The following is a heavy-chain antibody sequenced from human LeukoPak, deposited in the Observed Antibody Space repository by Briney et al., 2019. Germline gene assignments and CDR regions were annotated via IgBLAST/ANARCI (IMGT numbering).Heavy chain of an antibody. CDR2: IHYSGST. CDR1: GGSISSYY. J-gene: IGHJ4*02. Sequence: SETLSLTCTVSGGSISSYYWSWIRQPPGKGLEWIGYIHYSGSTKYNPSLKSRVTISVDTSKNQFSLKLSSVTAADTAVYCCARGSPWYYFDYWGQGTLVTVSS. V-gene: IGHV4-59*08. CDR3: ARGSPWYYFDY.